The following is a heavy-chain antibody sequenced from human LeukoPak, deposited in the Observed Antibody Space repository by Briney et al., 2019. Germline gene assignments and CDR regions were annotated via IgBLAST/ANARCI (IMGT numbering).Heavy chain of an antibody. V-gene: IGHV4-34*01. CDR2: INHSGST. J-gene: IGHJ5*02. CDR3: ARVEWELHWFDP. CDR1: GGSISSYY. D-gene: IGHD1-26*01. Sequence: SETLSLTCTVSGGSISSYYWSWIRQPPGKGLEWIGEINHSGSTNYNPSLKSRVTISVDRSKNQFSLKLSSVTAADTAVYYCARVEWELHWFDPWGQGTLVTVSS.